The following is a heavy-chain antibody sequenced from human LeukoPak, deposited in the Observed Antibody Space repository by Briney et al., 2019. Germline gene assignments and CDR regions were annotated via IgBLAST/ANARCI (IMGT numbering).Heavy chain of an antibody. D-gene: IGHD6-6*01. CDR2: IRYDGSNK. CDR1: GFTFSSYG. J-gene: IGHJ3*02. V-gene: IGHV3-30*02. CDR3: AKFIGQLGAFDI. Sequence: GGSLRLSCAASGFTFSSYGMHWVRQAPGKGLEWVAFIRYDGSNKYYADSVKGRFTISRDNSKNTLHLQMNSLRAEDTAVYYCAKFIGQLGAFDIWGQGTMVTVSS.